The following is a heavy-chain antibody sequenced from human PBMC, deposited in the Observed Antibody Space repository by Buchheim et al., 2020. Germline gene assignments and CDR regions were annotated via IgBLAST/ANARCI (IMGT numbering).Heavy chain of an antibody. Sequence: QVQLVESGGGVVQPGRSLRLSCVASGFTFSSYGMHWVRQAPGKGLEWVAVIWYDGSNKHYADSVKGRFTISRDNSKNTLYLQMNSLRAEDTAVYYCASSRSSAYYLDFDYWGQGTL. CDR1: GFTFSSYG. CDR2: IWYDGSNK. D-gene: IGHD3-22*01. J-gene: IGHJ4*02. V-gene: IGHV3-33*01. CDR3: ASSRSSAYYLDFDY.